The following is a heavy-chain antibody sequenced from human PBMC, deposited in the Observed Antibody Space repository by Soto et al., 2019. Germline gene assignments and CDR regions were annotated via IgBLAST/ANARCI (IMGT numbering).Heavy chain of an antibody. CDR1: GYAFTSYA. V-gene: IGHV1-3*05. CDR2: INAGNGNT. J-gene: IGHJ6*02. Sequence: QVQLVQSGAEEKKPGASVKVSCKASGYAFTSYAMHWVRQAPGQRLEWMGWINAGNGNTKYSQKFQSRSTITRDASVSTAYMELSSTRSEDTAVYYCARDPSYYGMDVLGPGTTVTVSS. CDR3: ARDPSYYGMDV.